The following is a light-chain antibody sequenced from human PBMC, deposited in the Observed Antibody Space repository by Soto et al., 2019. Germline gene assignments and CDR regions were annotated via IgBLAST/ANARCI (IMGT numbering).Light chain of an antibody. CDR2: KAS. CDR3: QQYNSYLFT. Sequence: DIQMTQSPSTLSASVKDRVTITCRASQSISNWLAWHQQKPGKAPKLLIYKASTVESGVSSRFSGSGSGTEFTLTISSLQPDDFATYYCQQYNSYLFTFGPGTKVVVK. CDR1: QSISNW. J-gene: IGKJ3*01. V-gene: IGKV1-5*03.